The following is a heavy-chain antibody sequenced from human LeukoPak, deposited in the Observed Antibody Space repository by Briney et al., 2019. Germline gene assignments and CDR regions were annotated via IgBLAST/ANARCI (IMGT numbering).Heavy chain of an antibody. D-gene: IGHD2-2*02. Sequence: GGSLRLSCAASGFTFSSNAMHWVRQAPGKGLEYVSAISSNGGSTYYANSVKGRFTISRDNSKNTLYLQMGSLRADDMAVYYCAREYCSATSYYKTIDYGGRGTLVTVSS. CDR3: AREYCSATSYYKTIDY. J-gene: IGHJ4*02. V-gene: IGHV3-64*01. CDR2: ISSNGGST. CDR1: GFTFSSNA.